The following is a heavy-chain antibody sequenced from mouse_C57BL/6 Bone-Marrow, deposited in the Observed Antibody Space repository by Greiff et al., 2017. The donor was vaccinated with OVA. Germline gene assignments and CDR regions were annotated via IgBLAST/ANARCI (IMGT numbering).Heavy chain of an antibody. J-gene: IGHJ3*01. V-gene: IGHV5-9*01. CDR3: ANEVAY. CDR1: GFTFSSYT. Sequence: EVKVEESGGGLVKPGGSLKLSCAASGFTFSSYTMSWVRQTPEQRLEWVATISGGGGNTYYPDSVKGRFTISRDNAKNTLYLQMSSLRSEDTALYYCANEVAYWGQGTLVTVSA. CDR2: ISGGGGNT.